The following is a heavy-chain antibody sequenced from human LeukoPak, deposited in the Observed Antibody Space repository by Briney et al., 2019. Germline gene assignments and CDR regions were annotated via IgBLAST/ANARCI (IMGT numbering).Heavy chain of an antibody. V-gene: IGHV1-69*06. CDR3: ARGLEYYDFWSGHYYMDV. CDR1: GGTFSSYA. Sequence: ASVKVSCKASGGTFSSYAISWVRQAPGQGLEWMGGIIPIFGTANYAQKFQGRVTITADKSTSTAYMELSSLRSEDTAVYYCARGLEYYDFWSGHYYMDVWGKGTTVTVSS. CDR2: IIPIFGTA. J-gene: IGHJ6*03. D-gene: IGHD3-3*01.